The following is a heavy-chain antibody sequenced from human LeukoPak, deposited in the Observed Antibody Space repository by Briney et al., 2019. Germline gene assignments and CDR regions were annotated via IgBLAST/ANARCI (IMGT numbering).Heavy chain of an antibody. CDR1: GYTFTSYD. D-gene: IGHD6-13*01. CDR3: ARVKVAAASDY. CDR2: MNPNSGNT. J-gene: IGHJ4*02. Sequence: ASVKVSCKASGYTFTSYDINWVRQATGQGLEWMGWMNPNSGNTGYAQKFQGRVTITRNTSISTAYMELSSLRSEDPAVYYCARVKVAAASDYWGQGTLVTVSS. V-gene: IGHV1-8*03.